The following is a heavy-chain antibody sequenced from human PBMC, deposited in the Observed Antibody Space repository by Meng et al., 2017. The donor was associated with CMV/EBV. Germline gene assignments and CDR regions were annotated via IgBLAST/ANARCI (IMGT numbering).Heavy chain of an antibody. V-gene: IGHV4-34*01. CDR3: ARGVGGWFDP. D-gene: IGHD1-26*01. J-gene: IGHJ5*02. CDR1: GGSFSGYY. Sequence: QGRLQQGGAGLLKPSETLSLPCAVYGGSFSGYYWSWIRQPPGKGLEWIGEINHSGSTNYNPSLKSRVTISVDTSKNQFSLKLSSVTAADTAVYYCARGVGGWFDPWGQGTLVTVLL. CDR2: INHSGST.